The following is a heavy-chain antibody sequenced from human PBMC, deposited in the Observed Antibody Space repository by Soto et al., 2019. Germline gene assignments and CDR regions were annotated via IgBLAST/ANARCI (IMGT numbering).Heavy chain of an antibody. D-gene: IGHD5-12*01. Sequence: PSETLSLTCTVSGGSISSYYWIWIRQPPGKGLEWIGYIYYSGSTNYNPSLKSRVTISVDTSKNQFSLKLSSVTAADTAVYYCARLDPYSGYEIDYWGQGTLVTVSS. V-gene: IGHV4-59*01. J-gene: IGHJ4*02. CDR1: GGSISSYY. CDR2: IYYSGST. CDR3: ARLDPYSGYEIDY.